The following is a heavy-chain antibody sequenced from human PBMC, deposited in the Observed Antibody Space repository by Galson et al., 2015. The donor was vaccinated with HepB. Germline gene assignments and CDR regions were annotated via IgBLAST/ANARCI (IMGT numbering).Heavy chain of an antibody. J-gene: IGHJ6*02. CDR2: IYYSGNT. CDR1: GGSIIRGSYY. V-gene: IGHV4-39*01. Sequence: SETLSLTCTVSGGSIIRGSYYWDWIRQPPGKGLEWIGSIYYSGNTYHNPSLKSRVTISVDTSRNQFSLKLRSVTAADTAAYYCARGGQWLVRYYSGMDVWGQGTTVTVSS. CDR3: ARGGQWLVRYYSGMDV. D-gene: IGHD6-19*01.